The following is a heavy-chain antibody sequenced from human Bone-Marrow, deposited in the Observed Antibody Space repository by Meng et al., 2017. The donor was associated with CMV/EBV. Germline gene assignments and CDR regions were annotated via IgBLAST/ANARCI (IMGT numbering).Heavy chain of an antibody. CDR2: INPNSGGT. CDR3: ARSIVAKNVGGYVVIATTGYYYGMDV. J-gene: IGHJ6*02. Sequence: ASVKVSCKASGYTFTGYYMHWVRQAPGQGLEWMGWINPNSGGTNYAQKFQGRVTMTRDTSISTAYMELSRLRSDDTAVYYWARSIVAKNVGGYVVIATTGYYYGMDVWGQGTTVTVSS. D-gene: IGHD2-21*01. CDR1: GYTFTGYY. V-gene: IGHV1-2*02.